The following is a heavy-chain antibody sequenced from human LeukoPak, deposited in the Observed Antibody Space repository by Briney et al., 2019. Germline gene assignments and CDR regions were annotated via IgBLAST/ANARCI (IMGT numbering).Heavy chain of an antibody. CDR3: ATHAPTGSAHYWHVLDY. D-gene: IGHD3-3*01. CDR2: VSYSGST. CDR1: GGSISSSGYF. J-gene: IGHJ4*02. Sequence: PSETLSLTCTVSGGSISSSGYFWGWIRQPPGKGLEWVGTVSYSGSTYYNSSLRSRGTISADVSKNQFSLRLTSVTAADTAVYYCATHAPTGSAHYWHVLDYWGQGTLVTVSS. V-gene: IGHV4-39*01.